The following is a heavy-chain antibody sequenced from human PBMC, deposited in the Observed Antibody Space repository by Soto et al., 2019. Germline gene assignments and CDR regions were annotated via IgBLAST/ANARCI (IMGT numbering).Heavy chain of an antibody. CDR1: GGSFSGYY. D-gene: IGHD3-10*01. V-gene: IGHV4-34*01. CDR3: ARPRIRYYGSGLYNWFDP. CDR2: INHSGST. J-gene: IGHJ5*02. Sequence: SETLSLTCAVSGGSFSGYYLSWIRQPPGKGLEWIGEINHSGSTNYNPSLKSRVTISVDTSKNQFSLKLSSVTAADTAVYYCARPRIRYYGSGLYNWFDPWGQGTLVTVSS.